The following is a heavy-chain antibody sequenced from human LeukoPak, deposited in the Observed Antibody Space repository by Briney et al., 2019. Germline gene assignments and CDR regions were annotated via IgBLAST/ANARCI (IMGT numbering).Heavy chain of an antibody. Sequence: GGSLRLSCAASGFTFSSYAMTWVRQAPGKGLEWVSAISVSGGSTYYADSVKGRFTISRDNSKNTLYLQMNSLRAEDTAIYYCAKDYYGSGSYGIDYWGQGTLVTVSS. CDR1: GFTFSSYA. V-gene: IGHV3-23*01. J-gene: IGHJ4*02. D-gene: IGHD3-10*01. CDR2: ISVSGGST. CDR3: AKDYYGSGSYGIDY.